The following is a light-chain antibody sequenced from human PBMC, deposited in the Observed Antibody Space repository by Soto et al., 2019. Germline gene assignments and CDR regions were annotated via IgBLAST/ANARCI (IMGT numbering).Light chain of an antibody. CDR1: QSVSSSY. Sequence: EIVLTQSPGTLSLSPGERATLSCRASQSVSSSYLAWYQQKPGQAPRLLIYAASSRATGIPDRFSGSRYGTDFTLTICRLEPEAFAVYYCQQYGSPLTVAGGTKVDSK. J-gene: IGKJ4*01. CDR3: QQYGSPLT. CDR2: AAS. V-gene: IGKV3-20*01.